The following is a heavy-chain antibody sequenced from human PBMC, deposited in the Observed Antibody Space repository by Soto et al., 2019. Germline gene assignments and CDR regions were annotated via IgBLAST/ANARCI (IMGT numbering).Heavy chain of an antibody. D-gene: IGHD3-10*02. Sequence: EIQLVESGGGLVQPGGSLRLSCAASGFTFSSYSMNWVRQAPGKGLEWVSYIDSRSGTIYYADSVKGRFTISRDNAKNSLYLQMNSLRNEDTAVYYCTREMLTANYWGQGTLVTVSS. CDR1: GFTFSSYS. CDR3: TREMLTANY. V-gene: IGHV3-48*02. J-gene: IGHJ4*02. CDR2: IDSRSGTI.